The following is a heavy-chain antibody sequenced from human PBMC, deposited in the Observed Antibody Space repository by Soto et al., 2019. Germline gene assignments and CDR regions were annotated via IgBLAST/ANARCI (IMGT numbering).Heavy chain of an antibody. J-gene: IGHJ4*02. V-gene: IGHV3-23*01. D-gene: IGHD2-21*02. CDR2: ISGSGGST. CDR1: GFTFSSYA. CDR3: AKEDHIGVVTAIGWEY. Sequence: EVQLLESGGGLVQPGGSLRLSCAASGFTFSSYAMSWVRQAPGKGLEWVSAISGSGGSTYYADSEKGRFTISRDNSKNTMYLQMDSLRAEDTAVYDCAKEDHIGVVTAIGWEYGGQGTLVTVSS.